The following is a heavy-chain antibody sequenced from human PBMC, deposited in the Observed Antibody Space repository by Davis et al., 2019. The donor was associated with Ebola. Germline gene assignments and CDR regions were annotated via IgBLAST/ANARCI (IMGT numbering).Heavy chain of an antibody. D-gene: IGHD3-3*01. J-gene: IGHJ5*02. CDR3: ARVPTYYDFWSGYYRANGNWFDP. CDR1: AGSISSYY. CDR2: IYYSGST. V-gene: IGHV4-59*12. Sequence: SETLSLTCTVSAGSISSYYWSWIRQPPGKGLEWIGYIYYSGSTNYNPSLKSRVTISVDTSKNQFSLKLTSVTAADTAVYYCARVPTYYDFWSGYYRANGNWFDPWGQGTLVTVSS.